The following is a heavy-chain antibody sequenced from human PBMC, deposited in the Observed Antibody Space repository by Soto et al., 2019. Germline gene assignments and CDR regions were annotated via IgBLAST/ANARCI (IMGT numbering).Heavy chain of an antibody. CDR2: ISYDGSNK. V-gene: IGHV3-30*18. Sequence: GGSLRLSCAASGFTFSSYGMHWVRQAPGKGLEWVAVISYDGSNKYYADSVKGRFTISRDNSKNTLYLQMNSLRAEDTAVYYCAKDTKNWNHEGAFDIWGQGTMVTVSS. D-gene: IGHD1-1*01. J-gene: IGHJ3*02. CDR1: GFTFSSYG. CDR3: AKDTKNWNHEGAFDI.